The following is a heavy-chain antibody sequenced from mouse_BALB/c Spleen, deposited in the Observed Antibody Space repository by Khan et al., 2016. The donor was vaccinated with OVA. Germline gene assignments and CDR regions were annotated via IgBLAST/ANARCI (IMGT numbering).Heavy chain of an antibody. CDR1: GYTFTDYI. V-gene: IGHV1-77*01. CDR2: LFPGRGTP. J-gene: IGHJ3*01. Sequence: QVQLQQPVPELVNPGASLKVSCKASGYTFTDYIIGWVKQSTRQGLEWIGDLFPGRGTPYYNEKFKAKATLPADKSSNTAYLHLSSLRSEDSAVYFCARGGYSVFAYWGQGTLVTVSA. CDR3: ARGGYSVFAY. D-gene: IGHD1-1*01.